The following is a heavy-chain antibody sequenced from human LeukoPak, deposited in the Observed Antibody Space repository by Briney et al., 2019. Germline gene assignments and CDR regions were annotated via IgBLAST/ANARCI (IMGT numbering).Heavy chain of an antibody. CDR2: IYYSGSA. J-gene: IGHJ5*02. CDR3: AKEEQGYDSSGYYSS. D-gene: IGHD3-22*01. CDR1: GGSISTTSYY. V-gene: IGHV4-39*07. Sequence: SETLSLTCAVSGGSISTTSYYWGWIRQPPGKGLEWIGSIYYSGSAYYNPSLKSRVIVSVDTSKNQFSLKLSSVTAADTAMYYCAKEEQGYDSSGYYSSWGQGTLVTVSS.